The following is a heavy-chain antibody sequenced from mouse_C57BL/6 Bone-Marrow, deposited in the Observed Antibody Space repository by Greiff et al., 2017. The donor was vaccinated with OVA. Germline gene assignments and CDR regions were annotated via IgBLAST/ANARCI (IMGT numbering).Heavy chain of an antibody. CDR3: ARYNHYGSSYDYWYFDV. CDR2: ISYSGST. J-gene: IGHJ1*03. D-gene: IGHD1-1*01. Sequence: EVQLKESGPGLAKPSQTLSLTCSVTGYSITSDYWNWIRKFPGNKLEYMGYISYSGSTYYNPSLKSRISITRDTSKNQYYLQLNSVTTEDTATYYCARYNHYGSSYDYWYFDVWGTGTTVTVSS. V-gene: IGHV3-8*01. CDR1: GYSITSDY.